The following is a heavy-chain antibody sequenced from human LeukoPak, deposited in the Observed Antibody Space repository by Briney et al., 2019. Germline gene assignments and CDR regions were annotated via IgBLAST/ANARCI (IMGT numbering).Heavy chain of an antibody. CDR3: ARGPRDITIFGVVSKGADY. D-gene: IGHD3-3*01. J-gene: IGHJ4*02. CDR1: GFTFSGYA. CDR2: ISTGGGST. V-gene: IGHV3-23*01. Sequence: GRSLRLSCAASGFTFSGYAMTWVRQAPGKGLEWVSAISTGGGSTYYADSVKGRFTISRDNSKNTLYLKMNSLRAEDTAIYYCARGPRDITIFGVVSKGADYWGQGTLVTVSS.